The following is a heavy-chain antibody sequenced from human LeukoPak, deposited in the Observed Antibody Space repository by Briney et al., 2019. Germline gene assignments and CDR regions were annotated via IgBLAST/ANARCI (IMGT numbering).Heavy chain of an antibody. CDR1: GFTVSSNY. CDR3: AKGGVDPHPIY. D-gene: IGHD5-12*01. CDR2: IYSGGNT. J-gene: IGHJ4*02. V-gene: IGHV3-53*01. Sequence: PGGSLRLSCTASGFTVSSNYMRWVRQAPGKGLEWLSVIYSGGNTYYADSVKGRFTISRDNSKNTVYLQMNSLRAEDTAVYYCAKGGVDPHPIYWGRGTLVTVSS.